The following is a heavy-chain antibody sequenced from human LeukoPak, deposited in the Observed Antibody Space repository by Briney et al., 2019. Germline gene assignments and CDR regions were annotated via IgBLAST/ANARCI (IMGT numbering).Heavy chain of an antibody. CDR1: GYTFTSYG. V-gene: IGHV1-18*01. CDR3: ARELTGDQDMGIFDY. D-gene: IGHD7-27*01. CDR2: ISAYNGNT. Sequence: ASVKVSCKASGYTFTSYGISWVRQAPGQGLEWMGWISAYNGNTNYAQKLQGRVTMTTDTSTSTAYMELRSLRSDDTAVYYCARELTGDQDMGIFDYWGQGTLVTVSS. J-gene: IGHJ4*02.